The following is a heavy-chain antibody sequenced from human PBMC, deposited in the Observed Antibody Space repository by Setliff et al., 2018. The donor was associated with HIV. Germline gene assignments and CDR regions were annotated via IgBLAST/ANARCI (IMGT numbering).Heavy chain of an antibody. D-gene: IGHD4-17*01. Sequence: GGSLRLSCAASGFTFSTYWMRWVRQAPGKGLEWVAKIKQDGSDKYNVDSVKGRFTISRDNAKSSLSLQMNSLRAEDTAVYYCARDPYPYADYGDLYFDFWGRGTLVTVSS. J-gene: IGHJ2*01. CDR3: ARDPYPYADYGDLYFDF. CDR2: IKQDGSDK. CDR1: GFTFSTYW. V-gene: IGHV3-7*01.